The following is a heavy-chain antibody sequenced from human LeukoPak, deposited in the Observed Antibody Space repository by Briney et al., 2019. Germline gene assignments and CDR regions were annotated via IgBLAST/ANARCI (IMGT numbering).Heavy chain of an antibody. V-gene: IGHV4-4*07. D-gene: IGHD3-10*01. CDR3: ASAKYWLGNYYNDF. CDR2: IYTSGST. CDR1: GGSVSSYY. J-gene: IGHJ4*02. Sequence: SETLSLTCTVSGGSVSSYYWSWIRQPAGKGLERIGRIYTSGSTNYNPSLKSRVTMSVDTSKNQFSLKLSSVTAADTAVYYCASAKYWLGNYYNDFWGQGTLVTVSS.